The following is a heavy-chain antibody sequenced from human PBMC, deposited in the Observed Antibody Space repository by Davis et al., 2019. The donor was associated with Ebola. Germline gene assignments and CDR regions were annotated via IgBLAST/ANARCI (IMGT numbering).Heavy chain of an antibody. CDR2: INHSGST. J-gene: IGHJ4*02. Sequence: SETLSLTCAVYGGSFSDYYWTWIRQPPGKGLEWIGEINHSGSTNYNPSLKSRVTISVDTSENQFSLKLSSVTAADTAVYYCARVGLGYCSGGSCYSRPRRRYYFDYWGQGTLVTVSS. D-gene: IGHD2-15*01. CDR1: GGSFSDYY. CDR3: ARVGLGYCSGGSCYSRPRRRYYFDY. V-gene: IGHV4-34*01.